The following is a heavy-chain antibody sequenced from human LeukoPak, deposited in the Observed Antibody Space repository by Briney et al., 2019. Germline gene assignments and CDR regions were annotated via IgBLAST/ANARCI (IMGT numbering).Heavy chain of an antibody. Sequence: ASVKVSCKASGYTFTSYYIHWVRQAPGQGLEWMGIINPSSGTTNYAQKFQGRVTTTRDTSTSTVYMELSSLRSEDTAVYYCARGRAAAGMEGDYWGQGTLVTVSS. CDR2: INPSSGTT. CDR1: GYTFTSYY. D-gene: IGHD6-13*01. V-gene: IGHV1-46*01. CDR3: ARGRAAAGMEGDY. J-gene: IGHJ4*02.